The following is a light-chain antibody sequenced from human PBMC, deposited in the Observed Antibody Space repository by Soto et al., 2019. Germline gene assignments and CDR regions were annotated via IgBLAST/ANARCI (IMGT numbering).Light chain of an antibody. CDR1: QSVSSSS. CDR2: GAS. Sequence: IVLTQSPGTLSLSPGERVTLSCRASQSVSSSSLAWYQQKPGQAPRLLIYGASSRATGIPDRFSGSGSGTDFTLTISRLEPEDFALYYCQQYGSSPWTFGQGTKVEI. V-gene: IGKV3-20*01. CDR3: QQYGSSPWT. J-gene: IGKJ1*01.